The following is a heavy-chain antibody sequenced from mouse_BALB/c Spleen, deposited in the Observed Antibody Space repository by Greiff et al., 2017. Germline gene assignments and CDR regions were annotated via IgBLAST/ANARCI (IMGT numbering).Heavy chain of an antibody. CDR1: GFNIKDYY. Sequence: VQLQQSGAELVRSGASVKLSCTASGFNIKDYYMHWVKQRPEQGLEWIGWIDPENGDTEYAPKFQGKATMTADTSSNTAYLQLSSLTSEDTAVYYCNARGGNPAWFAYWGQGTLVTVSA. D-gene: IGHD2-1*01. J-gene: IGHJ3*01. CDR2: IDPENGDT. V-gene: IGHV14-4*02. CDR3: NARGGNPAWFAY.